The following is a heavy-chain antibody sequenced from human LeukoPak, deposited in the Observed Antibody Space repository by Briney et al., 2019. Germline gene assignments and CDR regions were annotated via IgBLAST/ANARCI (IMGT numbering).Heavy chain of an antibody. Sequence: GGSLRLSCAASGFTFSSYDMNWVRQAPGKGLEWVSSISSSSSYIYYADSVKGRFTISRDNAKNSLYLQMNSLRAEDTAVYYCARPYYYGSGSYYNDDAFDIWGQGTMVTVSS. D-gene: IGHD3-10*01. CDR2: ISSSSSYI. CDR3: ARPYYYGSGSYYNDDAFDI. J-gene: IGHJ3*02. V-gene: IGHV3-21*01. CDR1: GFTFSSYD.